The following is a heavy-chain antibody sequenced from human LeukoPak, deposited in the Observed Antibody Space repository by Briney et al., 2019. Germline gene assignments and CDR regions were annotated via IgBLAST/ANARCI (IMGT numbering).Heavy chain of an antibody. J-gene: IGHJ5*02. Sequence: PGGSLRLSCAASGFTFSDYYMSWIRQAPGKGLEWVSYISSSGSTIYYADSVKGRFTISRDNAKNSLYLQMNSLRAEDTAVYYCARVRRGYCSGGSCYSGLKWFDPWGQGTLVTVSS. CDR3: ARVRRGYCSGGSCYSGLKWFDP. D-gene: IGHD2-15*01. V-gene: IGHV3-11*01. CDR2: ISSSGSTI. CDR1: GFTFSDYY.